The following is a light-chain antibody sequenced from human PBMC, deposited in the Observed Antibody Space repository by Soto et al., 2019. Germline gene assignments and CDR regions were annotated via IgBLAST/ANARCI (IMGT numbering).Light chain of an antibody. Sequence: DIQMTQSPSTLSGSVGDRVTITCRASQTISSWLAWYQQKPGKAPKLLIYKASTLKSGVPSRFSGSGSGTEFTLTISSLQPDDFATYYCQHYNSYSEAFGQGNKVELK. CDR2: KAS. CDR1: QTISSW. J-gene: IGKJ1*01. V-gene: IGKV1-5*03. CDR3: QHYNSYSEA.